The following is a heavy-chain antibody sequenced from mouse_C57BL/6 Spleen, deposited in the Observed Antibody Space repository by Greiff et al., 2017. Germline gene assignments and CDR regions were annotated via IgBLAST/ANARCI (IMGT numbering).Heavy chain of an antibody. V-gene: IGHV3-6*01. CDR1: GYSITSGYY. CDR3: ARDGYFDWYFDV. J-gene: IGHJ1*03. CDR2: ISYDGSN. Sequence: EVKLVESGPGLVKPSQSLSLTCSVTGYSITSGYYWNWIRQFPGNKLEWMGYISYDGSNNYNPSLKNRISITRDTSKNQFFLKLNSVTTEDTATYYCARDGYFDWYFDVWGTGTTVTVSS. D-gene: IGHD2-3*01.